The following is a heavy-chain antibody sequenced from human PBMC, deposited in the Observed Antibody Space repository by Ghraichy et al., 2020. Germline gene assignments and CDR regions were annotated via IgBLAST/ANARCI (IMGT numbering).Heavy chain of an antibody. CDR3: AKVFRGSLVRGFDY. CDR2: ISASGSIT. V-gene: IGHV3-23*01. J-gene: IGHJ4*02. CDR1: GFIFSSYD. Sequence: GGSLRLSCVASGFIFSSYDMSWVRQAPGKGLEWVSGISASGSITHYADSVKGRFTISRDNSKNTVSLQMNTLRVEDTALYYCAKVFRGSLVRGFDYWARETWSPSPQ. D-gene: IGHD3-10*01.